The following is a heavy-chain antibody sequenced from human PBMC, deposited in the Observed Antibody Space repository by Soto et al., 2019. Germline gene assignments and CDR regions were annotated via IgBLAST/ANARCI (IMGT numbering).Heavy chain of an antibody. D-gene: IGHD3-22*01. CDR1: GGSISSGGYY. CDR2: IYYSGST. Sequence: SETLSLTCTVSGGSISSGGYYWSWIRQHPGKGLEWIGYIYYSGSTYYNPSLKSRVTISVDTSKNQFSLKLSSVTAADTAVYYCAREVNYDSSGYFVDYWGQGTLVTVSS. CDR3: AREVNYDSSGYFVDY. J-gene: IGHJ4*02. V-gene: IGHV4-31*03.